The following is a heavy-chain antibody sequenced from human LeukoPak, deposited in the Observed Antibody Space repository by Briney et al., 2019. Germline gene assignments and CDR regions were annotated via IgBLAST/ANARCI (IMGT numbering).Heavy chain of an antibody. CDR3: AREYYYGSGSYPRWFDP. V-gene: IGHV4-59*12. J-gene: IGHJ5*02. CDR1: GGSISSYY. CDR2: IYYSGST. D-gene: IGHD3-10*01. Sequence: SETLSLTCTVSGGSISSYYWSWIRQPPGKGLEWIGYIYYSGSTNYNPSLKSRVTMSVDTSKNQFSLKLSSVTAADTAVYYCAREYYYGSGSYPRWFDPWGQGTLVTVSS.